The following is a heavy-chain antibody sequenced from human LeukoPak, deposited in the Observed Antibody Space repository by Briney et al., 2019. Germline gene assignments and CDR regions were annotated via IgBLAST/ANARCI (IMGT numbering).Heavy chain of an antibody. J-gene: IGHJ6*03. CDR2: IYTSGST. CDR3: ARRVYVATEIYYYYYYMDV. D-gene: IGHD5-12*01. Sequence: PSETLSLTCTVSGGPISSYYWSWIRQPPGKGLEGIGYIYTSGSTNYNPSLKSRVTISVDTSKNQFSLKLSSVTAADTAVYYCARRVYVATEIYYYYYYMDVWGKGTTVTVSS. V-gene: IGHV4-4*09. CDR1: GGPISSYY.